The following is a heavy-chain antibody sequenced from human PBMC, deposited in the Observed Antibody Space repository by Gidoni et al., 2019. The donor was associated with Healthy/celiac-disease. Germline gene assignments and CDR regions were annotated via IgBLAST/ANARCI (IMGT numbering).Heavy chain of an antibody. V-gene: IGHV3-30*18. D-gene: IGHD2-15*01. CDR1: CCTFSSYG. Sequence: QVQRVETGGGEVQPGRSLRLARAAQCCTFSSYGMHWVRQAPVKGLEWVAVISYDVSNNYYADSVKGRFTISRDNSKNTLCLQMNSLRAEDTAVYYCAKDSGGGIDLMADYWGQGTLVTFSS. CDR2: ISYDVSNN. J-gene: IGHJ4*02. CDR3: AKDSGGGIDLMADY.